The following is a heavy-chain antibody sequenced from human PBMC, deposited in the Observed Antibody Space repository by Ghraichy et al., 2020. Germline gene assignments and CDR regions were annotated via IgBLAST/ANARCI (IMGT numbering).Heavy chain of an antibody. CDR2: VYNSGSP. J-gene: IGHJ6*02. V-gene: IGHV4-4*07. CDR3: ARDGYCSSTSCYAAYYYGLEV. D-gene: IGHD2-2*03. Sequence: SQTLSLTCTVSDDSISSYYWSWVRQPAGRGLEWIGRVYNSGSPFYNPSLKSRVTMSVDPSKNQVSLKLKSVTAADTAVYYCARDGYCSSTSCYAAYYYGLEVWGQGTTVTVSS. CDR1: DDSISSYY.